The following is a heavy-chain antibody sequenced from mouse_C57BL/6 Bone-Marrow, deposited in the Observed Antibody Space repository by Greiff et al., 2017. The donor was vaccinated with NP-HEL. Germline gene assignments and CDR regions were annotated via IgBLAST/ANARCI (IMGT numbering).Heavy chain of an antibody. CDR2: IYPGSGST. V-gene: IGHV1-55*01. Sequence: QVQLQQSGAELVKPGASVKMSCKASGYTFTSYWLTWVKQRPGQGLEWIGDIYPGSGSTNYNEKFKSKATLTVDTSSSTAYMQLSSLTSEDSAVYYCARSSNSYCYFDVWGTGTTVTVSS. D-gene: IGHD2-5*01. CDR3: ARSSNSYCYFDV. CDR1: GYTFTSYW. J-gene: IGHJ1*03.